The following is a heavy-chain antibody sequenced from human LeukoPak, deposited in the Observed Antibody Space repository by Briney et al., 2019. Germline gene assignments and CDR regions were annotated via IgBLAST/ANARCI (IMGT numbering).Heavy chain of an antibody. CDR3: ARSGGFGYYYLDY. V-gene: IGHV1-2*02. D-gene: IGHD3-22*01. CDR2: INPNSGGT. CDR1: GYTFTGYY. Sequence: ASVKVSCKASGYTFTGYYMHWVRQAPGQGLEWMGWINPNSGGTNYAQKFRGRVTMTRDASISTAYMELSRLRSDDTAVYYCARSGGFGYYYLDYWGQGTLVTVSS. J-gene: IGHJ4*02.